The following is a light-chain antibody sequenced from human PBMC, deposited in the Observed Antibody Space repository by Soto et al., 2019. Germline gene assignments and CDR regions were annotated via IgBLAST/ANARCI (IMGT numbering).Light chain of an antibody. CDR2: DAS. CDR1: QSVSSY. Sequence: EIVLTQSPATLFLSPGERATLSCRASQSVSSYLAWYQQKPGQAPRLLIYDASNRATDIPARFSGSGSGTDFTLTISSLEPEDFAVYYCHQRINWPLTFGGGTKVDIK. CDR3: HQRINWPLT. V-gene: IGKV3-11*01. J-gene: IGKJ4*01.